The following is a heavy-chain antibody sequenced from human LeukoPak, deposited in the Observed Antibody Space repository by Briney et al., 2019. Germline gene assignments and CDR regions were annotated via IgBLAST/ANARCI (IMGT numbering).Heavy chain of an antibody. V-gene: IGHV3-21*01. CDR2: ISSSSSYI. CDR1: GFTFSSYS. Sequence: GGSLRLSCAASGFTFSSYSMNWVRQAPGKGLEWVSSISSSSSYIYYADSVKGRFTISRDNAKNSLYLQMSSLRAEDTAVYYCTRVEETATTAAIIRKYSYYYYYMDVWGKGTTVTISS. J-gene: IGHJ6*03. CDR3: TRVEETATTAAIIRKYSYYYYYMDV. D-gene: IGHD4-11*01.